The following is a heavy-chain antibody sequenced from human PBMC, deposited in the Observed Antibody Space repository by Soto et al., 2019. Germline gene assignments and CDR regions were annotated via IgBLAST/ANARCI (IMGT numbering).Heavy chain of an antibody. CDR2: IHHSGST. CDR1: GGSISSGGYS. J-gene: IGHJ5*02. Sequence: PSETLSLTCTVSGGSISSGGYSWSWIRQPPGKGLEWIGDIHHSGSTNYNPSLKSRVAISLDKTKNQFSLMVTSVTAEDTAVYYCARVGYYGSGSSDPWGQGTLVTVSS. CDR3: ARVGYYGSGSSDP. V-gene: IGHV4-30-2*01. D-gene: IGHD3-10*01.